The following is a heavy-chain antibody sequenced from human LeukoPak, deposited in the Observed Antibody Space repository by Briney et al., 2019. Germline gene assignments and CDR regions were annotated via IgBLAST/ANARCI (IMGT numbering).Heavy chain of an antibody. CDR2: INDRGDTT. CDR1: GFTFSSHA. V-gene: IGHV3-23*01. Sequence: GGSLRLSCAGSGFTFSSHAMSWVRQAPGEGLEWVSTINDRGDTTYNADSVKGRFTISRDSSKNTLFLQMSSLRAEDTAVYYCVCGWYFDYWGQGTLVTVSS. J-gene: IGHJ4*02. CDR3: VCGWYFDY. D-gene: IGHD6-19*01.